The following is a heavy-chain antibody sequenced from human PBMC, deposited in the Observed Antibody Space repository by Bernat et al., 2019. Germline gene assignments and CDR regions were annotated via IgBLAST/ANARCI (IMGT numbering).Heavy chain of an antibody. Sequence: QVQLQQWGAGLLKPSETLSLTCAVYGGSFSGYYWSWIRQPPGKGLEWIGEINHSGSTNYNPSLKSRVTISVDTYKNQFSLKQSSVTAADTAGYYCASITMVQGVTTPWFDPWGQGTLVTVSS. J-gene: IGHJ5*02. CDR1: GGSFSGYY. V-gene: IGHV4-34*01. CDR3: ASITMVQGVTTPWFDP. D-gene: IGHD3-10*01. CDR2: INHSGST.